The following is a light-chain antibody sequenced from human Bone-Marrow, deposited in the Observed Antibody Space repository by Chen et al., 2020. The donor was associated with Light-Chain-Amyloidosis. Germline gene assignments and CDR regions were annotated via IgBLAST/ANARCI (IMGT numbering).Light chain of an antibody. V-gene: IGKV3-20*01. CDR1: QTISSNY. Sequence: EIVLTQSPGTLSLSPGEGANLSCRASQTISSNYLTWYQQKFGKAPRLLSYGSSSRATGIPDRFTGSGSGTDFTLTINRLEPEDFAMYYCQQYGTSPLTFGGGTKVEIK. J-gene: IGKJ4*01. CDR3: QQYGTSPLT. CDR2: GSS.